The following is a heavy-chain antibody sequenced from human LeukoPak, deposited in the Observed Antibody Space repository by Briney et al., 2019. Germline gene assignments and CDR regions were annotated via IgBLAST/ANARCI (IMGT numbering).Heavy chain of an antibody. CDR2: IRYDGSNK. D-gene: IGHD2-2*01. J-gene: IGHJ4*02. CDR3: AKAAPMPVYYFDY. Sequence: PGGSLRLSCAASGFTFSSYGMHWVRQAPGKGLEWVAFIRYDGSNKYYADSVKGRFTISRDNSKNTLYLQMNSLRAEDTAVYYCAKAAPMPVYYFDYWGQGTLVTVSS. V-gene: IGHV3-30*02. CDR1: GFTFSSYG.